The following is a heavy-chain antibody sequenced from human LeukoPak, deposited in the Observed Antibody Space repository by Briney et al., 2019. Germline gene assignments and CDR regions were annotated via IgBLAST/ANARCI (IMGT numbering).Heavy chain of an antibody. J-gene: IGHJ4*02. CDR3: ARGRYYYDSSGYYHFDY. D-gene: IGHD3-22*01. Sequence: SETLSLTCTVSGGSIGSYYWSWIRQPPGKGLEWIGYIYYSGSTNYNPSLKSRVTISVDTSKNQFSLKLSSVTAADTAVYYCARGRYYYDSSGYYHFDYWGQGTLVTVSS. CDR2: IYYSGST. CDR1: GGSIGSYY. V-gene: IGHV4-59*01.